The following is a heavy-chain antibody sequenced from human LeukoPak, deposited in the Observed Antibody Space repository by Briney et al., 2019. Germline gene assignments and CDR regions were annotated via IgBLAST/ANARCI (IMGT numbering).Heavy chain of an antibody. Sequence: SETLSLTCAVSGYSISSGDYWGWIRQSPGKGLEWIGNIFHSGSTYHNPSLKSRVTISVDTSKNEFSLKLSSVTAADTAVYYCARGIYYLIEYWGQGTLVTVSS. CDR3: ARGIYYLIEY. CDR1: GYSISSGDY. CDR2: IFHSGST. J-gene: IGHJ4*02. D-gene: IGHD3-10*01. V-gene: IGHV4-38-2*01.